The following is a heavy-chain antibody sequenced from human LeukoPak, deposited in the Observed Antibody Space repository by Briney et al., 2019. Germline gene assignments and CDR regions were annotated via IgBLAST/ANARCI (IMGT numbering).Heavy chain of an antibody. CDR1: GITFSTYW. CDR2: IKEDGSEK. J-gene: IGHJ5*02. V-gene: IGHV3-7*01. Sequence: PGGSLRLSCAASGITFSTYWMSWVRQAPGKELEWVANIKEDGSEKYYVDSVKGRFTISRDNAKNSLYLQMNSLRVEDTAVYYCAKEKYCSGSSCYALCDPWGQGTLVTVSS. D-gene: IGHD2-2*01. CDR3: AKEKYCSGSSCYALCDP.